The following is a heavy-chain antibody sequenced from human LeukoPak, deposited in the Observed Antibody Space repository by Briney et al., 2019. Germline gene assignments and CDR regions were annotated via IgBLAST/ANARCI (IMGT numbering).Heavy chain of an antibody. J-gene: IGHJ4*02. CDR3: ARERGLHSGYDEQGDY. CDR2: INHSGST. V-gene: IGHV4-34*01. D-gene: IGHD5-12*01. CDR1: GGSFSGYY. Sequence: PSETLSLTCAVYGGSFSGYYWSWIRQPPGKGLEWIGEINHSGSTNYNPSLKSRVTISVDTSKNQFSLKLSSVTAADTAVYYCARERGLHSGYDEQGDYWGQGTLVTVSS.